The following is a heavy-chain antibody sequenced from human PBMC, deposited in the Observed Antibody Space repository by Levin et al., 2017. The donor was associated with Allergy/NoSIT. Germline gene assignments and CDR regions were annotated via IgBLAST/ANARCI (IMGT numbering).Heavy chain of an antibody. J-gene: IGHJ4*02. V-gene: IGHV1-3*01. CDR1: GYTFTNYA. D-gene: IGHD6-13*01. CDR2: INAGNGNT. Sequence: PLASVKVSCKASGYTFTNYAIHWVRQAPGQRLEWMGWINAGNGNTKYSQNFQDRVTITRDTSASTAYMELSSLTSEDTAVYYCARDLGIAAAGYLDYWGQGTLVTVSS. CDR3: ARDLGIAAAGYLDY.